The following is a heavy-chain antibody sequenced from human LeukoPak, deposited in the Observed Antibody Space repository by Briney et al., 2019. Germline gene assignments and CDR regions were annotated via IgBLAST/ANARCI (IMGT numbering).Heavy chain of an antibody. CDR3: ARDLQSSIPDPVSVP. CDR1: GFTFSSYS. Sequence: GGSLRLSCAASGFTFSSYSMNWVRQAPGKGLEWVSSISSSSSYIYYADSVKGRFTISRDNAKNSLYLQMNSLRAEDTAVYYCARDLQSSIPDPVSVPWGQGTLATVSS. CDR2: ISSSSSYI. V-gene: IGHV3-21*01. D-gene: IGHD6-6*01. J-gene: IGHJ5*02.